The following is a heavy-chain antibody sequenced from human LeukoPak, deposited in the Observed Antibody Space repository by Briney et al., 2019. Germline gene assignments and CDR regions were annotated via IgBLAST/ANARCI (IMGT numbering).Heavy chain of an antibody. CDR1: GFTFSSYS. Sequence: GGSLRLSCAASGFTFSSYSMSWVRQAPGNGLEWVSAISGSGGSTYYADSVKGRFTMSRDNSKNTLYLQMYSLRAEDTAVYYCARPCTTGTINYFDYWGQGTLVTVSS. CDR2: ISGSGGST. CDR3: ARPCTTGTINYFDY. J-gene: IGHJ4*02. D-gene: IGHD1-1*01. V-gene: IGHV3-23*01.